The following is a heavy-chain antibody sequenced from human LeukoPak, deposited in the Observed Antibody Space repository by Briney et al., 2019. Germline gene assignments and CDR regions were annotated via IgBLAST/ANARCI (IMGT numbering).Heavy chain of an antibody. V-gene: IGHV1-69*13. CDR3: ARARYSSSWYPLYYYYYYMDV. J-gene: IGHJ6*03. CDR2: IIPIFGTA. Sequence: GASVKVSCKASGGTFSSYAISWVRQAPGQGLEWMGGIIPIFGTANYAQKFQGRVTITADESTSTAYMELSSLRSEDTAVYYCARARYSSSWYPLYYYYYYMDVWGKGTTVTVSS. CDR1: GGTFSSYA. D-gene: IGHD6-13*01.